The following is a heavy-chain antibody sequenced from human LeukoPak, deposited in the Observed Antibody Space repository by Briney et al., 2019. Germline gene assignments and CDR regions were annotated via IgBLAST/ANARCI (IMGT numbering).Heavy chain of an antibody. J-gene: IGHJ4*02. Sequence: GGSLRLSCVTSGFTFNNHWTSWVRQAPGKGLEWVANIKPDGSDKHYVDSVKGRFTISSDSAKNSLYLQMNSLRAVDTAVYYCARYSGYSGFDFDSWGQGTLVTVSA. CDR1: GFTFNNHW. D-gene: IGHD5-12*01. CDR3: ARYSGYSGFDFDS. V-gene: IGHV3-7*03. CDR2: IKPDGSDK.